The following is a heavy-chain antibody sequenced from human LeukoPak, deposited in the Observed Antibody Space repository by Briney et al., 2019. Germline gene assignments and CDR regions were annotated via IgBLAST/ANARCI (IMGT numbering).Heavy chain of an antibody. Sequence: SETLSLTCTVSGGSISSYYWSWIRQPPGKGLEWIGYIYYSGSTNYNPSLKSRVTISVDTSKNQFSLKLSSVTAADTAVYYCARLAYRPRYYFDYWGQGTLVTVSS. J-gene: IGHJ4*02. V-gene: IGHV4-59*01. CDR1: GGSISSYY. D-gene: IGHD1-14*01. CDR2: IYYSGST. CDR3: ARLAYRPRYYFDY.